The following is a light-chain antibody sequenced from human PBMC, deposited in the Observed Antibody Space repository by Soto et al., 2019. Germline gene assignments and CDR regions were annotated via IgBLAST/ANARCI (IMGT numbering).Light chain of an antibody. V-gene: IGLV1-40*01. J-gene: IGLJ1*01. Sequence: QSVLTQPPSVSGAPGQRVTISCTGSSSNIGAGYDVHWYQQLPGTAPKLLMYSNSNRPSGVPDRFSGSKSGSSASLAITGLQAEDEADYYCQSYDSSLSYYVFGSGTKVTVL. CDR3: QSYDSSLSYYV. CDR1: SSNIGAGYD. CDR2: SNS.